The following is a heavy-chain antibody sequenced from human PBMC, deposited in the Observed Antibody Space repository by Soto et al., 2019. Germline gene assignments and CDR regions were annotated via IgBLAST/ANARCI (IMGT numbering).Heavy chain of an antibody. CDR3: ARRVITDYYYYGMDV. Sequence: GGSLRLSCAASGFTFSSYGMHWVRQAPGKGLEWVAVIWYDGSNKYYADSVKGRFTISRDNSENTLYLQVNSLRAEDTAVYYRARRVITDYYYYGMDVWGQGTRVTVSS. D-gene: IGHD3-22*01. CDR1: GFTFSSYG. CDR2: IWYDGSNK. V-gene: IGHV3-33*01. J-gene: IGHJ6*02.